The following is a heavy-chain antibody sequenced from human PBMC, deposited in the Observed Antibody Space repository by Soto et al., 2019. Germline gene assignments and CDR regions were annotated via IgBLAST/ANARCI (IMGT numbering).Heavy chain of an antibody. D-gene: IGHD3-22*01. J-gene: IGHJ3*02. CDR3: AKDHKQHYYDSRGAFDI. CDR1: GGSISSYY. V-gene: IGHV4-59*12. Sequence: SETLSLTCTVSGGSISSYYWSWIRQPPGKGLEWIGYIYYSGSTNYNPSLKSRVTISVDTSKNQFSLKLSSVTAADTAVYYCAKDHKQHYYDSRGAFDIWGQGTMVTVSS. CDR2: IYYSGST.